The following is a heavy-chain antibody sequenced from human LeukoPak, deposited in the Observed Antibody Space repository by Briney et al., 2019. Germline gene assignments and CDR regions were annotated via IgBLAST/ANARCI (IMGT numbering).Heavy chain of an antibody. D-gene: IGHD2-21*02. V-gene: IGHV4-59*01. CDR2: IYYSGST. Sequence: SETLSLTCTVSGGSISSYYWSWIRQPPGKGLEWIGYIYYSGSTNYNPSLKSRVTISVDTSENQFSLKLSSVTAADTAVYYCARVEDCGGDCAYYFDYWGQGTLVTVSS. CDR3: ARVEDCGGDCAYYFDY. CDR1: GGSISSYY. J-gene: IGHJ4*02.